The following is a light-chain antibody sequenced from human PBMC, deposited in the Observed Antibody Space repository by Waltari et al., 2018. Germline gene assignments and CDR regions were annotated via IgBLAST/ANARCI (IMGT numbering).Light chain of an antibody. V-gene: IGLV6-57*02. CDR3: QSYYAYDVI. Sequence: NFMLTQPHSVSESAGKTVIISCTGSSDNIANNYVPWYQHRPGSAPVTLIYEDNQRASGVPERFSGSIDSSSNSAPLTISGLRTEDEAYYFCQSYYAYDVIFGGWTKLTVL. CDR1: SDNIANNY. CDR2: EDN. J-gene: IGLJ2*01.